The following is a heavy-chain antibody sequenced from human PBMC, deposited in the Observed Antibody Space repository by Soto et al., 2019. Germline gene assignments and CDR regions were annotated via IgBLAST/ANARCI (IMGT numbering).Heavy chain of an antibody. V-gene: IGHV5-10-1*01. CDR2: IDPSDSYT. CDR1: GYSFTSYW. D-gene: IGHD5-18*01. CDR3: ARQNTYGSFYYYDMDV. J-gene: IGHJ6*02. Sequence: PGESLKISCKGSGYSFTSYWISWVRQMPGKGLEWMGRIDPSDSYTNYSPSFQGHVTISADKSISTAYLQWSSLKASDTAMYYCARQNTYGSFYYYDMDVWGQGTTVTVSS.